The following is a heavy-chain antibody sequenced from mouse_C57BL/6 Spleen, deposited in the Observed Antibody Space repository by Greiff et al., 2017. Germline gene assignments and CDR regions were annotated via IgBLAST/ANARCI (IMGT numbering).Heavy chain of an antibody. D-gene: IGHD1-1*01. V-gene: IGHV1-81*01. CDR3: ARSTYGSSYGYFDF. CDR1: GYTFTSYG. CDR2: IYPRSGNT. Sequence: QVQLQQSGAELARPGASVKLSCKASGYTFTSYGISWVKQRTGQGLEWIGEIYPRSGNTYYNEKFKGKATLTADKSSSTAYMELRSLTSEDSAVYFCARSTYGSSYGYFDFWGTGTTVTVSS. J-gene: IGHJ1*03.